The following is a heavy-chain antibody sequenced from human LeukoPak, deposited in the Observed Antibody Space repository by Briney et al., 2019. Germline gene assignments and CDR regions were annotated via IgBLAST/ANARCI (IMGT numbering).Heavy chain of an antibody. V-gene: IGHV3-9*01. CDR1: GFTFDDYA. J-gene: IGHJ4*02. Sequence: GRSLRLSCAASGFTFDDYAMHWVRQAPGMGLEWVSGISWNSGSIGYADSVKGRFTISRDNAKNSLYLQMNSLRAEDTALYYCAKEGYCSSTSCFYFDYWGQGTLVTVSS. CDR2: ISWNSGSI. D-gene: IGHD2-2*01. CDR3: AKEGYCSSTSCFYFDY.